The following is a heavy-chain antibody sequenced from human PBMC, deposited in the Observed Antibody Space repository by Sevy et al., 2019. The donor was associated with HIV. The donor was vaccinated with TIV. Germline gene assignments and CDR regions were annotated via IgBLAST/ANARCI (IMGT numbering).Heavy chain of an antibody. V-gene: IGHV5-51*01. CDR1: GYSFTSYW. CDR3: ARMGLHCSGGSCYENDYYGMDV. Sequence: GESLKISCKGSGYSFTSYWIGWVRQMPGKGLEWMGIIYPGDSDTRYSPSFQGQVTISAGKSISTAYLQWSSLKAPDTAMYYCARMGLHCSGGSCYENDYYGMDVWGQGTTVTVSS. D-gene: IGHD2-15*01. CDR2: IYPGDSDT. J-gene: IGHJ6*02.